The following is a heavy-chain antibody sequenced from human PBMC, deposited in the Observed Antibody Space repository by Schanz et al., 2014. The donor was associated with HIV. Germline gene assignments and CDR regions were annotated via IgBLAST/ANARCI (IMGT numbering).Heavy chain of an antibody. V-gene: IGHV3-33*06. J-gene: IGHJ3*02. CDR3: AKENPLYYYTHGGPFDI. CDR2: IWYDGSNK. D-gene: IGHD3-10*01. CDR1: GFIFSSYG. Sequence: QVQLVESGGGVVQPGRSLRLSCAASGFIFSSYGMHWVRQAPGKGLEWVADIWYDGSNKYYADSVKGRFTISRDNSKNTLYLQMNSLRAEDTAVYYCAKENPLYYYTHGGPFDIWGQGTMVTVSS.